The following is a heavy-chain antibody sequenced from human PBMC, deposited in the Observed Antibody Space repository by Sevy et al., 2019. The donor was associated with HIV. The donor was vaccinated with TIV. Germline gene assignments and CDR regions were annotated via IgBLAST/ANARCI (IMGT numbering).Heavy chain of an antibody. CDR3: ARSPSGVMLDY. CDR1: GGSISSGDYY. Sequence: SETLSLTCTVSGGSISSGDYYWSWIRQPPGKGLEWIGYIYYSGSTYYNPSLKSRVTISVDTSKNQFSLKLSSVTAADTAVYYCARSPSGVMLDYWGQGTLVTVSS. J-gene: IGHJ4*02. V-gene: IGHV4-30-4*01. CDR2: IYYSGST. D-gene: IGHD3-16*01.